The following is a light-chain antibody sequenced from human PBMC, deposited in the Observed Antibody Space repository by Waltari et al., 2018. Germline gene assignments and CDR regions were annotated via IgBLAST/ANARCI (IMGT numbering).Light chain of an antibody. CDR2: SAS. V-gene: IGKV1-12*01. CDR3: QQADSFPLT. Sequence: DIQMTQSPSSLSASVGDRVTMTCRAIQGINHWLAWYQQVPGRAPKLLIYSASSLQSGVPSRFSGSGAGTNFTLTITSLQPEDFATYYCQQADSFPLTFGGGTKVEIK. J-gene: IGKJ4*01. CDR1: QGINHW.